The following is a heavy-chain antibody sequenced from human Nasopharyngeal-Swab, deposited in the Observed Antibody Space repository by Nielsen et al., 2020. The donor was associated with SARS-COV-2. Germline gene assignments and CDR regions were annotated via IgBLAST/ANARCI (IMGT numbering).Heavy chain of an antibody. CDR2: IIPIFGTA. CDR3: ARDRSYDYIWGSYRATSFDY. Sequence: SVKVSCKASGGTFSSYAISWVRQAPGQGLEWMGGIIPIFGTANYAQKFQGRVTITADESTRTAYMELSSLRSEDTAVYYCARDRSYDYIWGSYRATSFDYWGQGTLVTVSS. CDR1: GGTFSSYA. D-gene: IGHD3-16*02. V-gene: IGHV1-69*13. J-gene: IGHJ4*02.